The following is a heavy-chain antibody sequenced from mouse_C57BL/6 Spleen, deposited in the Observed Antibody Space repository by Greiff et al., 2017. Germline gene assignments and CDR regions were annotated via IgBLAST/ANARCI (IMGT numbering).Heavy chain of an antibody. D-gene: IGHD2-9*01. Sequence: QVHVKQPGTELVKPGASVKLSCKASGYTFTSYWMHWVKQRPGQGLEWIGNINPSNGGTNYNEKFKSKATLTVDKSSSTAYMQLSSLTSEDSAVYYCARSYYGYDAFDYWGQGTTLTVSS. CDR2: INPSNGGT. V-gene: IGHV1-53*01. J-gene: IGHJ2*01. CDR1: GYTFTSYW. CDR3: ARSYYGYDAFDY.